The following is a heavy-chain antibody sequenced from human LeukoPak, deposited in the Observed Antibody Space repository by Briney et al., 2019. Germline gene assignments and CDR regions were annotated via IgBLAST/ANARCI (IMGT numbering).Heavy chain of an antibody. D-gene: IGHD2-15*01. Sequence: GGALRLSCAASGFTFSSYGMPWVRQAPGKGLEGGAVISYDGSNKYYADSVKGRFTISRDNAKNTLYLQMNSLRGEDTGVYYCAKDPWQLGYSAYHFDYWGPGTLVTVSS. CDR3: AKDPWQLGYSAYHFDY. V-gene: IGHV3-30*18. CDR1: GFTFSSYG. CDR2: ISYDGSNK. J-gene: IGHJ4*02.